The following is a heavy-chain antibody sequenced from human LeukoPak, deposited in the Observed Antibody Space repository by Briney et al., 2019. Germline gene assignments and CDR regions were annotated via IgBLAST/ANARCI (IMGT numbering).Heavy chain of an antibody. CDR2: IYYRVST. J-gene: IGHJ6*02. Sequence: SETLSLTCTVSGGSINSSSYYWGWIRQPPGKGLEWIGSIYYRVSTYYNPSLKSRVTISVDTSKNQFSLKLSSVTAADTAVYYCARLTYYYDGMDVWGQGTTVTVSS. CDR3: ARLTYYYDGMDV. CDR1: GGSINSSSYY. V-gene: IGHV4-39*01.